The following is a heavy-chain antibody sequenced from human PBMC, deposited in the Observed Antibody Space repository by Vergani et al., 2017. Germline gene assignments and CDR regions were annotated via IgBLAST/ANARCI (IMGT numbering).Heavy chain of an antibody. V-gene: IGHV1-2*02. CDR3: ARELAAVSYYYGMDV. Sequence: QVQLVQSGAEVKKSGASVKVSCKASGDTFSDYYIHWVRQAPGQGRGWMAWINPNTGGTNYAQKFQGRVTMTRDTYISTAYMELSRLTSDDTAVYYCARELAAVSYYYGMDVWGQGTTVTVSS. CDR1: GDTFSDYY. J-gene: IGHJ6*02. D-gene: IGHD6-13*01. CDR2: INPNTGGT.